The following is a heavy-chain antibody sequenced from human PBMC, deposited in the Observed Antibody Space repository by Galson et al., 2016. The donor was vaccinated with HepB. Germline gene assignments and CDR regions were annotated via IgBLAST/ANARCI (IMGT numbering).Heavy chain of an antibody. V-gene: IGHV4-34*01. CDR2: INHSGII. Sequence: ETLSLTCSFSAGSFSGYYWSWIRQSPGKGLEWIGEINHSGIIDYNPSLKSRVTIPVDTSKNHFSLRLSSVTAADTAVYFCARSGYGYGAYFQHWGQGTLVTVSS. CDR3: ARSGYGYGAYFQH. CDR1: AGSFSGYY. J-gene: IGHJ1*01. D-gene: IGHD5-18*01.